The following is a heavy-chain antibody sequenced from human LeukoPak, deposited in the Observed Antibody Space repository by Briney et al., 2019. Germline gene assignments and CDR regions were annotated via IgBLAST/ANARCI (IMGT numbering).Heavy chain of an antibody. CDR2: ISGSGGST. J-gene: IGHJ4*02. CDR3: ASDSPGYDSGSYFAY. Sequence: GGSLRLSCAASGFTFSSYAMSWVRQAPGKGLEWVSAISGSGGSTYYADSVKGRFTISRDNPKNTLYLQMNSLRAEDTAVYYCASDSPGYDSGSYFAYWGQGTLVTVSS. D-gene: IGHD2-15*01. CDR1: GFTFSSYA. V-gene: IGHV3-23*01.